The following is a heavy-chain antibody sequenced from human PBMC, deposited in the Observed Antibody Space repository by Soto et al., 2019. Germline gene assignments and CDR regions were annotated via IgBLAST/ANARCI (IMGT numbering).Heavy chain of an antibody. CDR3: AKDEGVAGLYYYYGMDV. J-gene: IGHJ6*02. V-gene: IGHV1-69*04. D-gene: IGHD2-15*01. Sequence: ASVKVSCKTSGGTFSNDIITWVRQAPGQGLEWMGRIIPILGIANYAQKFQGRVTITADKSASTAYMELSSLRSEDTAVYYCAKDEGVAGLYYYYGMDVWGQGTTVTVSS. CDR2: IIPILGIA. CDR1: GGTFSNDI.